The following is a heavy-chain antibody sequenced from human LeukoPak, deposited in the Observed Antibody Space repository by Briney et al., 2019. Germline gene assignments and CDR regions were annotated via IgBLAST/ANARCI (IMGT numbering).Heavy chain of an antibody. V-gene: IGHV3-23*01. D-gene: IGHD6-19*01. J-gene: IGHJ4*02. Sequence: PGGSLRLSCAASGFTFSSYAMSWVRQAPGKGLEWVSAISGSGGSTYSAESVKGRFTISRDNSKNTLYLQMNSLRAEDTAVYYCAKDHVYSSGWTTDFDYWGQGTLVTVSS. CDR3: AKDHVYSSGWTTDFDY. CDR1: GFTFSSYA. CDR2: ISGSGGST.